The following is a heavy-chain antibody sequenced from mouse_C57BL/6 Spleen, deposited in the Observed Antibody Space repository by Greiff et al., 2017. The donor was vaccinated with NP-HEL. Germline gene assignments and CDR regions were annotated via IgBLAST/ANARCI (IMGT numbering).Heavy chain of an antibody. D-gene: IGHD4-1*01. Sequence: EVQLKESGPGLVKPSQSLSLTCSVTGYSITSGYYWNWIRQFPGNKLEWMGYISYDGSNNYNPSLKNRISITRDTSKNQLFLKLNSVTTEDTATYYSARGTGSYFDYWGQGTTLTVSS. CDR1: GYSITSGYY. CDR3: ARGTGSYFDY. V-gene: IGHV3-6*01. J-gene: IGHJ2*01. CDR2: ISYDGSN.